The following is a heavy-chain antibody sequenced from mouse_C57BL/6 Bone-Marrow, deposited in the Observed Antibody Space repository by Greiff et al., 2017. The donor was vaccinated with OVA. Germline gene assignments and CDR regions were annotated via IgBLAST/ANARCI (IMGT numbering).Heavy chain of an antibody. J-gene: IGHJ4*01. CDR3: TTDGYMRGNYAMEY. CDR2: IDPENGDT. V-gene: IGHV14-4*01. CDR1: GFNIKDDY. D-gene: IGHD2-3*01. Sequence: EVQLQQSGAELVRPGASVKLSCTASGFNIKDDYMHWVKQRPEQGLEWIGWIDPENGDTEYASKFQGKATITADTSSNTAYLQLSSLTSEDTAVYYCTTDGYMRGNYAMEYWGQGTSVTVSS.